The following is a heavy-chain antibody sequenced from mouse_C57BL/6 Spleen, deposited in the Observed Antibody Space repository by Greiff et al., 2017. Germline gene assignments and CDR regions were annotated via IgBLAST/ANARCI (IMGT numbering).Heavy chain of an antibody. J-gene: IGHJ2*01. V-gene: IGHV5-17*01. CDR1: GFTFSDYG. Sequence: EVKLMESGGGLVKPGGSLKLSCAASGFTFSDYGMHWVRQAPEKGLEWVAYISSGSSTIYYADTVKGRFTISRDNAKNTLFLQMTSLRSEDTAMYYCARGLYSNYVFDYWGQGTTLTVSS. CDR2: ISSGSSTI. D-gene: IGHD2-5*01. CDR3: ARGLYSNYVFDY.